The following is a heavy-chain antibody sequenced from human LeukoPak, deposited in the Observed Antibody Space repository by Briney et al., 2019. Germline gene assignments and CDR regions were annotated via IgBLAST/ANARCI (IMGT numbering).Heavy chain of an antibody. Sequence: GASVKVSCKASGYTFTGYHMHWVRQATGQGLEWMGWMNPNSGNTGYAQKFQGRVTMTRNTSISTAYMELSSLRSEDTAVYYCARVGLRYFDWLLYGDQGSTYYYYYGMDVWGQGTTVTVSS. CDR1: GYTFTGYH. V-gene: IGHV1-8*02. D-gene: IGHD3-9*01. J-gene: IGHJ6*02. CDR3: ARVGLRYFDWLLYGDQGSTYYYYYGMDV. CDR2: MNPNSGNT.